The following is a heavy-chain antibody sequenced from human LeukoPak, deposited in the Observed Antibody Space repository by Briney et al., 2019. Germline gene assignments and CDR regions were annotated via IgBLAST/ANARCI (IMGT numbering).Heavy chain of an antibody. Sequence: QSGGSLRLSCAASGFTFSSYSMNWVRQAPGKGLEWVSYISSSSATTHYADAVKGRFTISRDNAKNSLYLQMNSLRADDTAVYYCARDHHDSRGYYFVDYWGQGTLVAVSS. CDR1: GFTFSSYS. D-gene: IGHD3-22*01. CDR3: ARDHHDSRGYYFVDY. CDR2: ISSSSATT. J-gene: IGHJ4*02. V-gene: IGHV3-48*04.